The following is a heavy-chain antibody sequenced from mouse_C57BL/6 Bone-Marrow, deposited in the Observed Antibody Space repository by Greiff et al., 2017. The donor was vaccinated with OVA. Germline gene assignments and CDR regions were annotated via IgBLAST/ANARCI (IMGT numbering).Heavy chain of an antibody. Sequence: VQLQQSGPELVKPGASVKISCKASGYTFTDYYMNWVKQSHGKSLEWIGDINPNNGGTSYNQKFKGKATLTVDKSSSTAYMELRSLTSEDSAVYYCARSGYYGSSYVAWFAYWGQGTLVTVSA. J-gene: IGHJ3*01. V-gene: IGHV1-26*01. D-gene: IGHD1-1*01. CDR2: INPNNGGT. CDR3: ARSGYYGSSYVAWFAY. CDR1: GYTFTDYY.